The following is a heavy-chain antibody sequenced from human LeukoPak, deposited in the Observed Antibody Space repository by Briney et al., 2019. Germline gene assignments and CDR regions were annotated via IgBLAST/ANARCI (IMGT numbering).Heavy chain of an antibody. CDR2: IYYSGST. D-gene: IGHD4-17*01. Sequence: PSGTLSLTCTVSGGSISSSSYYWGWIRQPPGKGLEWIGSIYYSGSTYYNPSLKSRVAISVDTSKNQFSLKLSSVTAADTAVYYCASYSGDYGSYYFDYWGQGTLVTVSS. CDR3: ASYSGDYGSYYFDY. J-gene: IGHJ4*02. CDR1: GGSISSSSYY. V-gene: IGHV4-39*01.